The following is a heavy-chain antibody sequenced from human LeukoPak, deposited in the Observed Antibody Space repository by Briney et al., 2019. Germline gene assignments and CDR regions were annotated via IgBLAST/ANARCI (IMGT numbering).Heavy chain of an antibody. V-gene: IGHV6-1*01. CDR2: TYYRSKWFN. J-gene: IGHJ4*02. D-gene: IGHD5-18*01. Sequence: SQTLSLTCAISGDTISSNSAAWNWIRQSPSRGLEWLGRTYYRSKWFNDYAESVKGRITINPDTSKNQFSLQLNSVTPEDTAVYYCARSYSYGRDYWGQGTLVTVSS. CDR3: ARSYSYGRDY. CDR1: GDTISSNSAA.